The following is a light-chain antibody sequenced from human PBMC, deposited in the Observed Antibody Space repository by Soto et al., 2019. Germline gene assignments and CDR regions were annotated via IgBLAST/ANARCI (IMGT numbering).Light chain of an antibody. J-gene: IGKJ1*01. CDR2: KAS. CDR3: QQYNRYWM. V-gene: IGKV1-5*03. CDR1: QSISNS. Sequence: DIQMTQSPSTLSASVGDRVTITCRATQSISNSLAWYQQKPGKAPKLLIYKASSLESGVPSRFSGSGSGTEFTLTITNLQPDDFATYYCQQYNRYWMFGQGTKVEI.